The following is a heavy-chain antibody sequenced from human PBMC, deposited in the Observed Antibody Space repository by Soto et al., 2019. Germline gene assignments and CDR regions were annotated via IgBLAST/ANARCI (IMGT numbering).Heavy chain of an antibody. D-gene: IGHD6-13*01. V-gene: IGHV1-2*04. J-gene: IGHJ6*02. CDR1: GYTFTGYY. Sequence: ASVKVSCKASGYTFTGYYMHWVRQAPGQGLEWMGWINPNSGGTNYAQKFQGWVTMTRDTSINTAYMELSRLRSDDTAVYYCARDRDSSSFDGMDVWGQGTTVTVSS. CDR3: ARDRDSSSFDGMDV. CDR2: INPNSGGT.